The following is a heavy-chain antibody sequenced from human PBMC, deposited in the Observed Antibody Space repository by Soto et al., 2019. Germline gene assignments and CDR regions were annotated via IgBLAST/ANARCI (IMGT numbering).Heavy chain of an antibody. J-gene: IGHJ6*03. Sequence: GGSLRLSCAASGFTFSSYGIHWVRQAPGKGLEWVAVISYDGSNKYYADSVKGRFTISRDNSKNTLYLQMNSLRPEDTAVYYCAKDLGTGGGLDYYYYYMDVWGKGTTVTVSS. CDR2: ISYDGSNK. CDR1: GFTFSSYG. D-gene: IGHD7-27*01. CDR3: AKDLGTGGGLDYYYYYMDV. V-gene: IGHV3-30*18.